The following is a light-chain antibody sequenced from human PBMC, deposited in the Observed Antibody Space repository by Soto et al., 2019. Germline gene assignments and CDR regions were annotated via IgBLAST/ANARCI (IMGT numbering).Light chain of an antibody. Sequence: EIVLTQSPDTLSLSPGERATLSFRASQSVSRDYLVWYQQKPGQAPRLLIYGASSRATGIPDRFSGSGSGTDFTLTISRLEPEDFAVDYCQQYGSSPWTFGQGTNVDIK. CDR3: QQYGSSPWT. CDR1: QSVSRDY. CDR2: GAS. J-gene: IGKJ1*01. V-gene: IGKV3-20*01.